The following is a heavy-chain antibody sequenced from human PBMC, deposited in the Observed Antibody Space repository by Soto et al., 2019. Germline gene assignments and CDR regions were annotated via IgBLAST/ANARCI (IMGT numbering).Heavy chain of an antibody. CDR3: ARAYDFEGWFDP. CDR1: GGTFSSYA. V-gene: IGHV1-69*12. D-gene: IGHD3-3*01. CDR2: FIPIFGTA. J-gene: IGHJ5*02. Sequence: QVQLVQSGAEVKKPGSSVKVSCKASGGTFSSYAISWVRQAPGQGLEWMGGFIPIFGTANNAHKFQGRVTITADDSTSTAYKELSSLRSEDTAVYYCARAYDFEGWFDPWGQGTLVTVSS.